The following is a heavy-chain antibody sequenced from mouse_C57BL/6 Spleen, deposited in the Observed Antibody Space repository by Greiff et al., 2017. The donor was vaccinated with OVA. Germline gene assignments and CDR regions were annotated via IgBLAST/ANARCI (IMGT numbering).Heavy chain of an antibody. Sequence: EVQLHQSGPELVKPGASVKISCKASGYTFTDYYMNWVKQSHGKSLEWIGDINPNNGGTSYNQKFKGKATLTVDKSSSTAYMELRSLTSEDSAVYYCARVITTVVSFDYWGQGTTRTVSS. CDR3: ARVITTVVSFDY. J-gene: IGHJ2*01. D-gene: IGHD1-1*01. CDR1: GYTFTDYY. CDR2: INPNNGGT. V-gene: IGHV1-26*01.